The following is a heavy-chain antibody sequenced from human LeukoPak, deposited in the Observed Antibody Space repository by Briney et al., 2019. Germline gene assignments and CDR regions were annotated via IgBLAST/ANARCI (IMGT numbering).Heavy chain of an antibody. J-gene: IGHJ6*02. Sequence: GGSLRLSCAASGFTFSSYAMSWVRQAPGKGLEWVSAISGSGGSTYYADSVKGRFTISRDNSKNTLYLQMNSLRAEATAVYYCAQDHGPTVTTYYYYYGMDVWGQGTTVTVSS. CDR2: ISGSGGST. V-gene: IGHV3-23*01. D-gene: IGHD4-17*01. CDR3: AQDHGPTVTTYYYYYGMDV. CDR1: GFTFSSYA.